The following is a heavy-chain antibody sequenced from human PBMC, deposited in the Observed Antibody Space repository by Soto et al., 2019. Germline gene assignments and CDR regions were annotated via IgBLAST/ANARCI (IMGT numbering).Heavy chain of an antibody. Sequence: SETLSLTCTVSGGSISSYYWSWIRQPPGKGLEWIGYIYYSGSTNYNPSLKSRVTISVDTSKNQFSLKLSSVTAADTAVYYCAREVRGILGCNGTCFDYWGQGTLVTVSS. CDR2: IYYSGST. CDR1: GGSISSYY. CDR3: AREVRGILGCNGTCFDY. D-gene: IGHD1-1*01. J-gene: IGHJ4*01. V-gene: IGHV4-59*01.